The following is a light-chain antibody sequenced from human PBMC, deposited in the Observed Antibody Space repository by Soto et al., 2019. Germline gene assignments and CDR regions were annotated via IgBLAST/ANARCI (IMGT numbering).Light chain of an antibody. CDR3: QQRSNWLT. V-gene: IGKV3-11*01. J-gene: IGKJ4*01. Sequence: EIVLTQSPATLSLSPGERATLSCRASQSVGSYLAWYQQKPGQAPRLLIYDASNRATGIPARFSGSGSGTDFTLTISSLEPDDFAVYFCQQRSNWLTFGGGTKVESK. CDR1: QSVGSY. CDR2: DAS.